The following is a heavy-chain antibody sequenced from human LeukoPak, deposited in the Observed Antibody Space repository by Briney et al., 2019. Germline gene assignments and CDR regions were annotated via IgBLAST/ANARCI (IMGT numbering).Heavy chain of an antibody. V-gene: IGHV4-34*01. CDR2: INHSGST. CDR3: ARCRKRTPNWGPLSDFDY. D-gene: IGHD7-27*01. CDR1: GGSFSGYY. J-gene: IGHJ4*02. Sequence: PSETLSLTCAVYGGSFSGYYWSWIRQPPGKGLEWIGEINHSGSTNYNPSLKSRVTISVDTSKNQFSLKLSSVTAADTAVYYCARCRKRTPNWGPLSDFDYWGQGTLVTVSS.